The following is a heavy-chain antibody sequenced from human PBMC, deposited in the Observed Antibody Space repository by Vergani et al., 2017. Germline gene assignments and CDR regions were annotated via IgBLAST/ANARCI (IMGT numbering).Heavy chain of an antibody. J-gene: IGHJ1*01. CDR3: ATKSCGTPGCQIEYFRK. Sequence: QVHLVESGGGVVQPGRSLRLSCVVSGFTSSYYGMHWVRQAPGKGLEWVAVISYDGTQKYYADSVKGRFTISRDNSKSTLYLQMNSLRTEDTAVYYCATKSCGTPGCQIEYFRKWGQGTLVTVSS. CDR1: GFTSSYYG. CDR2: ISYDGTQK. D-gene: IGHD1-1*01. V-gene: IGHV3-30*03.